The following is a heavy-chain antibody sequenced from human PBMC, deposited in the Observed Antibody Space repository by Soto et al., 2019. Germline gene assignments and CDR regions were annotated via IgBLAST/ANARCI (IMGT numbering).Heavy chain of an antibody. Sequence: GGSMRLSCSVSVFTFSDHAMTWVRQAPGKGLEWVSTSSNDGDRTFYADSVKGRFTVSRDRSNNTLYLQMNRLRTEDTAVYFCARPPLYSTGGYWGTWGRGNRGTVS. J-gene: IGHJ5*02. V-gene: IGHV3-23*01. CDR3: ARPPLYSTGGYWGT. CDR2: SSNDGDRT. CDR1: VFTFSDHA. D-gene: IGHD6-19*01.